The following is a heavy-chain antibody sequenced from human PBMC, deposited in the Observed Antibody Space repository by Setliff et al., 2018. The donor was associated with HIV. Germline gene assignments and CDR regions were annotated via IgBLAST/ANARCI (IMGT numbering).Heavy chain of an antibody. CDR2: IIPMFGTT. J-gene: IGHJ6*03. Sequence: EASVKVSCKASGVTFRRFAFSWVRQAPGLGLEWMGGIIPMFGTTNYAQKFQGRVTITADESTSTVYMELTSLRFEDTAVYYCARVGEMATIGYSYYYMDVWGKGTTVTVSS. V-gene: IGHV1-69*13. CDR3: ARVGEMATIGYSYYYMDV. D-gene: IGHD5-12*01. CDR1: GVTFRRFA.